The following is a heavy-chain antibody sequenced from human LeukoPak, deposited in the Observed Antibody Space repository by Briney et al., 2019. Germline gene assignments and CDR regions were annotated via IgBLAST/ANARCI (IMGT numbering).Heavy chain of an antibody. V-gene: IGHV3-20*04. J-gene: IGHJ3*02. Sequence: PGGSLRLSCAASGFTFDDYGMSWVRQAPGKGLEWVSGINWNGGSTGYADSVKGRFTISRDNAKNSLYLQMNSLRAEDTALYYCARRPVFINNDSSGYYRDDAFDIWGQGTMVTVSS. CDR2: INWNGGST. CDR1: GFTFDDYG. CDR3: ARRPVFINNDSSGYYRDDAFDI. D-gene: IGHD3-22*01.